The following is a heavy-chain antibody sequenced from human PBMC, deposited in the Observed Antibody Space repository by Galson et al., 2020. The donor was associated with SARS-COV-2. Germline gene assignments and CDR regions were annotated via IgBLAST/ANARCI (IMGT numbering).Heavy chain of an antibody. CDR1: GYSFTDYF. CDR2: IHPNTDGT. Sequence: ASVKVSCKASGYSFTDYFINWVRQAPGQGLEWMGRIHPNTDGTNFPQKFHDRVTLTRDTSINTAYMELSSLRPDDTALYYCARGATYALGYGMDVWGQGTTVTVSS. V-gene: IGHV1-2*06. D-gene: IGHD3-3*01. CDR3: ARGATYALGYGMDV. J-gene: IGHJ6*02.